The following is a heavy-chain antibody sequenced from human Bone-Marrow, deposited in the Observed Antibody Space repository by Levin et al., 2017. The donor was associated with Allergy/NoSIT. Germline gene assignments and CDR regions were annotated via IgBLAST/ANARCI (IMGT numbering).Heavy chain of an antibody. Sequence: SETLSLTCTVSGGSISSYYWSWIRQPPGKGLEWIGYIYYSGSTNYNPSLKSRVTISVDTSKNQFYLKLSSVTAADTAVYYCARVSVGYGDSTFDYWGQGTLVTVSS. CDR1: GGSISSYY. D-gene: IGHD4-17*01. CDR2: IYYSGST. J-gene: IGHJ4*02. V-gene: IGHV4-59*01. CDR3: ARVSVGYGDSTFDY.